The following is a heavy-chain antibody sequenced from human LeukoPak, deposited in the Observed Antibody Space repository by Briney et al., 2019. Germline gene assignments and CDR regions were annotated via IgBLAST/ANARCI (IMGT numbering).Heavy chain of an antibody. D-gene: IGHD3-16*01. Sequence: GGSLRHSCAASGFTVSSSNYMNWVRQAPGKGLEWVLGIYTGGTTYYTDSVKGRFTISRDNPNNTLYLQMHSLRAEDTAVYYCAREISRFGIWGQGTLVTVSS. J-gene: IGHJ4*02. CDR3: AREISRFGI. CDR2: IYTGGTT. V-gene: IGHV3-66*01. CDR1: GFTVSSSNY.